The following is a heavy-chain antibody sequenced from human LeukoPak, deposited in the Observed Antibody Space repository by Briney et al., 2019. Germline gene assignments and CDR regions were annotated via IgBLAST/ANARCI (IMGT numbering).Heavy chain of an antibody. D-gene: IGHD6-19*01. Sequence: GGSLRLSCAASGFTFSNAWMSWVRQAPGKGLEWVGRIKSKTDGGTTGYAAPVKGRFTISRDDSKNTLYLQMNSLKTEDTAVYYCTTDSGWYQGDGYFQHWGQGTLVTVSS. CDR2: IKSKTDGGTT. J-gene: IGHJ1*01. CDR1: GFTFSNAW. CDR3: TTDSGWYQGDGYFQH. V-gene: IGHV3-15*01.